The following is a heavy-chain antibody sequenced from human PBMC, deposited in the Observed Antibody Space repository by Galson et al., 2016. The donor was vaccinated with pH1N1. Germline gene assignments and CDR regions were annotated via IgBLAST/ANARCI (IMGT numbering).Heavy chain of an antibody. CDR3: ARDPGRPRLFYMDV. D-gene: IGHD1-26*01. J-gene: IGHJ6*03. CDR2: ITGDSIYI. V-gene: IGHV3-21*06. CDR1: GFTFSRYS. Sequence: SLRLSCAASGFTFSRYSMNWVRQSPGKGLQWVSSITGDSIYIYYPDSVRGRFTISRDNAKNSLYLHMYSLSAEDTAVYYCARDPGRPRLFYMDVWGKGTTVTVS.